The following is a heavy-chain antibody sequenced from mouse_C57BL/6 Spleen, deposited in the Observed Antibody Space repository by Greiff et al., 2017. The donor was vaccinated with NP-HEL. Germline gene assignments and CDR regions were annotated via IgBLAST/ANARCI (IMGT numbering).Heavy chain of an antibody. V-gene: IGHV2-5*01. CDR3: AKKSTTVGDYAMDY. CDR2: IWRGGST. Sequence: QVQLKESGPGLVQPSQSLSITCTVSGFSLTSYGVHWVRQSPGKGLEWLGVIWRGGSTDYNAAFMSRLSITKDNSKSQVFFKMNSLQADDTAIYYCAKKSTTVGDYAMDYWGQGTSVTVSS. D-gene: IGHD1-1*01. J-gene: IGHJ4*01. CDR1: GFSLTSYG.